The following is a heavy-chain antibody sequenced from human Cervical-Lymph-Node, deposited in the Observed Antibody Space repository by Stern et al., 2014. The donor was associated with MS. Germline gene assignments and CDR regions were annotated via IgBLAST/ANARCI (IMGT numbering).Heavy chain of an antibody. CDR1: GFTFSRHS. CDR2: ISSTATYI. Sequence: VQLVESGGGLVKPGGSLRLSCAASGFTFSRHSMNWVRQAPGKGLEWVSSISSTATYIYYSDSVRGRFTISRDNAKTALFLQMNSLRVEDTAVYYCAKYCSDSICNGFDHWGQGALVTVSS. V-gene: IGHV3-21*01. J-gene: IGHJ4*02. D-gene: IGHD2-15*01. CDR3: AKYCSDSICNGFDH.